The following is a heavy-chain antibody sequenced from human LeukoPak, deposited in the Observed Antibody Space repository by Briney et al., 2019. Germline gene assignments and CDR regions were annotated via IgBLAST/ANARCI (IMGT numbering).Heavy chain of an antibody. D-gene: IGHD3-22*01. CDR3: AREEDYYDSSGYSDLDY. V-gene: IGHV3-21*01. CDR1: GFTVSSNS. CDR2: ISSSSSYI. Sequence: PGGSLRLSCTVSGFTVSSNSMSWVRQAPGKGLEWVSSISSSSSYIYYADSVKGRFTISRDNAKNSLYLQMNSLRAEGTAVYYCAREEDYYDSSGYSDLDYWGQGTLVTVSS. J-gene: IGHJ4*02.